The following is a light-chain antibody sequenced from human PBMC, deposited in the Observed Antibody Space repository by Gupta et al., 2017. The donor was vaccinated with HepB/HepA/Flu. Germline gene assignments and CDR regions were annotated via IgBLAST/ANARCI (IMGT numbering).Light chain of an antibody. CDR1: SSDFGSYNL. CDR2: EVS. Sequence: QSALTQPASVSGSPGQSITISCTGNSSDFGSYNLVSWYQQHPGKAPKLMIYEVSKRPSGVSNRFSGSKSGNTASLTISGLQAEDEADYYCCSYAGSSTHVVFGGGTKLTVL. CDR3: CSYAGSSTHVV. J-gene: IGLJ2*01. V-gene: IGLV2-23*02.